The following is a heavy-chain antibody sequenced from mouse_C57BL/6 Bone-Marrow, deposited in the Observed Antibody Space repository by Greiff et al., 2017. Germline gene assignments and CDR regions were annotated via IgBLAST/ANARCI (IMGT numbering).Heavy chain of an antibody. Sequence: VQLQQSGAELARPGASVKLSCKASGYTFTSYGISWVKQRTGQGLEWIGEIYPRSGNTYYNEKFKGKATLTADKSSSTAYMELRSLTSEDSAVYFCARVGGLRRGYFAMDCWGEGTSVTVSS. CDR3: ARVGGLRRGYFAMDC. D-gene: IGHD2-4*01. J-gene: IGHJ4*01. V-gene: IGHV1-81*01. CDR2: IYPRSGNT. CDR1: GYTFTSYG.